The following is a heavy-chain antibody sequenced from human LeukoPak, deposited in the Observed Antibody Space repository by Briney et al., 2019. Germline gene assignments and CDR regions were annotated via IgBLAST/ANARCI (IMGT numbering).Heavy chain of an antibody. D-gene: IGHD2-2*01. CDR3: FKEPGAYQLLSY. J-gene: IGHJ4*02. CDR1: GFTLSSYS. CDR2: VDGSGNA. V-gene: IGHV3-23*01. Sequence: PGGSLRLSCAASGFTLSSYSMSWVRQAPGKGLEWVSGVDGSGNAFYADSVKGRFTVSRDNSKNTLSLEMNSLRAEDTAIYYCFKEPGAYQLLSYWGQGTLVTVSS.